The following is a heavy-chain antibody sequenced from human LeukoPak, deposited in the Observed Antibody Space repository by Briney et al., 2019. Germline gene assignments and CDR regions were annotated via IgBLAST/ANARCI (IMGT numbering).Heavy chain of an antibody. J-gene: IGHJ4*02. CDR3: AKDLDGGYCSSTSCSRFDY. CDR2: ISGSGGST. V-gene: IGHV3-23*01. D-gene: IGHD2-2*01. CDR1: GFIFSSYA. Sequence: GGSLRLSCAASGFIFSSYAMSWVRQAPGKGLEWVSGISGSGGSTYYADSVKGRFTISRDNSKNTLYLQMNSLRAEDTAVYYCAKDLDGGYCSSTSCSRFDYWGQGTLVTVSS.